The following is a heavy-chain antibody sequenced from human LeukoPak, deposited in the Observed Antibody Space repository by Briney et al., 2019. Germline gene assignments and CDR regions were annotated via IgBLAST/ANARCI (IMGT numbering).Heavy chain of an antibody. D-gene: IGHD2-15*01. CDR1: GFTFSSYW. CDR3: ARGGYCSGGSCYSIHAFDI. Sequence: GGSLRLSCAASGFTFSSYWMSWVRQAPGKGLEWVANIKQDGSEKYYVDSVKGRFTISRDNAKNSLYLQMNSLRVEDTAVYYCARGGYCSGGSCYSIHAFDIWGQGTMVTVSS. CDR2: IKQDGSEK. V-gene: IGHV3-7*01. J-gene: IGHJ3*02.